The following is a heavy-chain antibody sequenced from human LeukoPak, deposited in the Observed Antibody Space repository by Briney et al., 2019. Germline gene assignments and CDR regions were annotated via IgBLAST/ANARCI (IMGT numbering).Heavy chain of an antibody. CDR3: ASTRDTAMVDY. CDR2: IIPILGIA. Sequence: SVKVSCKASGGTFSSYAISWVRQAPGQGLEWMGRIIPILGIANYAQKFQGRATITADKSTSTAYIELSSLRSEDTAVYYCASTRDTAMVDYWGQGTLVTVSS. V-gene: IGHV1-69*04. CDR1: GGTFSSYA. D-gene: IGHD5-18*01. J-gene: IGHJ4*02.